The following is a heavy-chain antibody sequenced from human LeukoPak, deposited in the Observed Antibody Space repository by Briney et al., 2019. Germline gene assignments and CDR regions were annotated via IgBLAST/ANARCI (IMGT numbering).Heavy chain of an antibody. V-gene: IGHV3-7*01. CDR3: ARWSEGSMIVVVGFDY. J-gene: IGHJ4*02. D-gene: IGHD3-22*01. CDR1: GFTFSSYW. Sequence: PGGSLRLSCAASGFTFSSYWMSWVRQAPGKGLEWVANIKQDGSEKYYVDSVKGRFTISRDNAKNSLYLQMNSLRAEDTAVYYCARWSEGSMIVVVGFDYWGQGTLVTVSS. CDR2: IKQDGSEK.